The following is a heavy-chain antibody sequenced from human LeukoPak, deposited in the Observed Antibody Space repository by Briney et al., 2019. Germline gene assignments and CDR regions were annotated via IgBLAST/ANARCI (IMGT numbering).Heavy chain of an antibody. CDR3: ARHAGGISATGTRPFDY. J-gene: IGHJ4*02. Sequence: SETLSLTCTVPGASFSSSTYSWGRIRQPPGKGQEWTGSIYYNGSTYYNPSLKSRVTMSVGTSKNQFSLKLSSVTAADTAVYYCARHAGGISATGTRPFDYWGQGTLVTVSS. D-gene: IGHD6-13*01. CDR2: IYYNGST. V-gene: IGHV4-39*01. CDR1: GASFSSSTYS.